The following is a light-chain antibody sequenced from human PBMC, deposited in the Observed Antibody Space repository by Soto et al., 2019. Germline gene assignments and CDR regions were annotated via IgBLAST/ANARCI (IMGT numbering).Light chain of an antibody. CDR1: QSVFHRSNNKNS. Sequence: DVVMTQSPDSLAVSLGERATINCKSSQSVFHRSNNKNSLAWYQQKPGQPPKLLIYWASTRESGVPDRFSGSGSGTDFTLTISSLQAEDVAVYYCQRYYIIPPVTFGGGTKVEIK. CDR3: QRYYIIPPVT. V-gene: IGKV4-1*01. J-gene: IGKJ4*01. CDR2: WAS.